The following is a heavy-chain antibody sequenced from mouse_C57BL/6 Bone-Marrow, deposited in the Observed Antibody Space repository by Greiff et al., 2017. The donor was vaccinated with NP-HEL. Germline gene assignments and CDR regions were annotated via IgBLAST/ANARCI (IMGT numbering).Heavy chain of an antibody. CDR3: ASWYLGAMDY. J-gene: IGHJ4*01. V-gene: IGHV3-6*01. CDR2: ISYDGSN. Sequence: VQLKASGPGLVKPSQSLSLTCSVTGYSITSGYYWNWIRQFPGNKLEWMGYISYDGSNNYNPSLKNRISITRDTSKNQFFLKLNSVTTEDTATYYGASWYLGAMDYWGQGTSVTVSS. CDR1: GYSITSGYY. D-gene: IGHD1-1*02.